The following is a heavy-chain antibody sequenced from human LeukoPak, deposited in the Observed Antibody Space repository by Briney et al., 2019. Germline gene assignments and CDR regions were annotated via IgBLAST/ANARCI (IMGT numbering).Heavy chain of an antibody. Sequence: PGGSLRLSCAASGFTFSSYAMSWVRQAPGKGLEWVSTISGSGGNTYYADSVKGRFTISRDNSKNTLYLQMNSLRAEDTAVYYCAKAYGTNGYYQLPIDFWGRGTLVTVSS. CDR3: AKAYGTNGYYQLPIDF. V-gene: IGHV3-23*01. J-gene: IGHJ4*02. CDR2: ISGSGGNT. D-gene: IGHD3-22*01. CDR1: GFTFSSYA.